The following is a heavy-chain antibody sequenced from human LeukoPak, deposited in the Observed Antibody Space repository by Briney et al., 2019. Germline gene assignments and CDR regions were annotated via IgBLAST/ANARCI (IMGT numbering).Heavy chain of an antibody. Sequence: GGSLRLSCAASGLTVSSNHMSWVRQAPGKGLEWISVIYGGADTYYADSVKGRFTISRDNPKNTLYLHLNSLRAEDTAVYYCAKDNREYGDYGKGAFDIWGQGTMVTVSS. D-gene: IGHD4-17*01. V-gene: IGHV3-53*01. CDR2: IYGGADT. J-gene: IGHJ3*02. CDR3: AKDNREYGDYGKGAFDI. CDR1: GLTVSSNH.